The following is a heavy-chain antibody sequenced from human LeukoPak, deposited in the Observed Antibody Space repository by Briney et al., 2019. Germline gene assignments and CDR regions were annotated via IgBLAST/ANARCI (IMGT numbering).Heavy chain of an antibody. Sequence: GGSLRLSCAASGFTFSSYAMTWVRQAPGKGLEWVSGISNSGGSTYYADSVKGRFTISRDNAKNSLYLQMNSLRAEDTAVYYCARDGDTAMADWFDPWGQGTLVTVSS. CDR1: GFTFSSYA. J-gene: IGHJ5*02. V-gene: IGHV3-23*01. CDR3: ARDGDTAMADWFDP. D-gene: IGHD5-18*01. CDR2: ISNSGGST.